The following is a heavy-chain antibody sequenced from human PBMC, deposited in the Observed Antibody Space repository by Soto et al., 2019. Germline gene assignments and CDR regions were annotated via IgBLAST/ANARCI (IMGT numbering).Heavy chain of an antibody. J-gene: IGHJ6*03. CDR2: MNPNSGNT. CDR3: ARADQYYDFWSGYYMDYYYYYMDV. Sequence: ASVKVSCKASGYTFTSYDINWVRRATGQGLEWMGWMNPNSGNTGYAQKFQGRVTMTRNTSISTAYMELSSLRSENTAVYYCARADQYYDFWSGYYMDYYYYYMDVWGKGTTVTVSS. V-gene: IGHV1-8*01. CDR1: GYTFTSYD. D-gene: IGHD3-3*01.